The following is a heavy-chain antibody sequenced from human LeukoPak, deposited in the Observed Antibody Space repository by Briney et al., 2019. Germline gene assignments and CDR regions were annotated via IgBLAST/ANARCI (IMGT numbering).Heavy chain of an antibody. V-gene: IGHV3-53*01. J-gene: IGHJ4*02. CDR2: IYSGGST. Sequence: PGGSLRLSCAASGSTVSSNYMSWVRQAPGKGLEWVSIIYSGGSTFYADSVKGRFTISRDNSKNTLYLQMNSLRAEDTAVYYCAKDSAKKYDDYWGQGTLVTVSS. CDR3: AKDSAKKYDDY. CDR1: GSTVSSNY. D-gene: IGHD2/OR15-2a*01.